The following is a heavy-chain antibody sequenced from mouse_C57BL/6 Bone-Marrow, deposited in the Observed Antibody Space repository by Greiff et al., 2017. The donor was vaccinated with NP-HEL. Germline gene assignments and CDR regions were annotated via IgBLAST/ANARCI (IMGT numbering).Heavy chain of an antibody. CDR1: GYAFSSSW. V-gene: IGHV1-82*01. J-gene: IGHJ2*01. CDR2: IYPGDGDT. D-gene: IGHD1-1*01. CDR3: ARVTTVVATYYFDY. Sequence: QVQLQQSGPELVKPGASVKISCKASGYAFSSSWMNWVKQRPGKGLEWIGRIYPGDGDTNYNGKFKGKATLTADKSSSTAYMQLSSLTSEDSAVYCCARVTTVVATYYFDYWGQGTTLTVSS.